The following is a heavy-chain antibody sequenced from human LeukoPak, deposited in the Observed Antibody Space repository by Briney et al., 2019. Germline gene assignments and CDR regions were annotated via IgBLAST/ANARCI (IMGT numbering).Heavy chain of an antibody. V-gene: IGHV1-69*05. J-gene: IGHJ5*02. D-gene: IGHD3-22*01. CDR1: GGTFSSYA. CDR3: ARGVGDSSGYCWFDP. Sequence: SVKVSSKASGGTFSSYAISWVRQAPGQGLGWMGGIIPIFGTANYAQKFQGRVTITTDESTSTAYMELSSLRSEDTAVYYCARGVGDSSGYCWFDPWGQGTLVTVSS. CDR2: IIPIFGTA.